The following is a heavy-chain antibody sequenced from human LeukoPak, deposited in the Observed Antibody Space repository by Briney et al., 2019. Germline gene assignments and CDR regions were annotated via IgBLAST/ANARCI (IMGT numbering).Heavy chain of an antibody. Sequence: GGSLRLSCVASGIAVSTDYITWVRQAPGKGLEWVSIIYSEGSTYYADSVKGRFTISRDISKNTVTLQMNSLRAEDTAVYYCARDRFNGMDVWGQGTTVTVPS. V-gene: IGHV3-66*01. J-gene: IGHJ6*02. CDR3: ARDRFNGMDV. CDR2: IYSEGST. D-gene: IGHD3-3*01. CDR1: GIAVSTDY.